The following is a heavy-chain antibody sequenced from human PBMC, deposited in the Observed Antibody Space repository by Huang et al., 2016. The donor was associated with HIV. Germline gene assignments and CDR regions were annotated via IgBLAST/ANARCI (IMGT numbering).Heavy chain of an antibody. CDR3: ARKFGRDFDY. D-gene: IGHD3-16*01. CDR2: VSPYNGDT. J-gene: IGHJ4*02. V-gene: IGHV1-18*01. CDR1: GYTFSGYA. Sequence: QVKLVQSGAEVKKPGASVKVSCKTSGYTFSGYAITWVRQAPGQGLEWMGLVSPYNGDTNYVQNLQGRVTMTTDMLTTTAYMELRSLTSDDTAIYYCARKFGRDFDYWGQGTLVTVSS.